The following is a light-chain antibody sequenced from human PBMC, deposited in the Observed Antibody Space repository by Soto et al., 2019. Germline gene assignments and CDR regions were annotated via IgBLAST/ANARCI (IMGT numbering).Light chain of an antibody. CDR3: QHYVSSPSFT. CDR2: GTS. J-gene: IGKJ3*01. CDR1: QSVNSDY. V-gene: IGKV3-20*01. Sequence: EIVLTQSPGTLSLSPGERATLSCRASQSVNSDYLAWYQQRPGQPPRLLIYGTSNTPTGIPDSISGTRSWTELTLTISRLVPEDFAVYYCQHYVSSPSFTFGPGTKVDIK.